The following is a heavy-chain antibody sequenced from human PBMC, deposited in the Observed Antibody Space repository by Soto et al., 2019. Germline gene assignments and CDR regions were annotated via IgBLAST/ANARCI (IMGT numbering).Heavy chain of an antibody. V-gene: IGHV4-59*08. CDR2: IYYSGST. CDR3: AGISRQMATPESWFDP. J-gene: IGHJ5*02. Sequence: SETLSLTCTVSGGSISSYYWSWIRQPPGKGLEWIGYIYYSGSTNYNPSLKSRVTISVDTSKNQFSLKLSSVTAADTAVYYCAGISRQMATPESWFDPWGQGTLVTVS. CDR1: GGSISSYY.